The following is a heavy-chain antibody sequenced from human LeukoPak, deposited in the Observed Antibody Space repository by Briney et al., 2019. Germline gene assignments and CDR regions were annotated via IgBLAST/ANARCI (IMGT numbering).Heavy chain of an antibody. Sequence: PSETLSLTCTVSGGSISSGSYYWSWIRQPAGKGLEWIGRIYTSGSTNYNPSLKSRVTISVDTSKNQFSLKLSSVTAADTAVYYCASAPSRIVGATKYWDENYYYYYMDVWGKGTTVTISS. CDR3: ASAPSRIVGATKYWDENYYYYYMDV. J-gene: IGHJ6*03. V-gene: IGHV4-61*02. D-gene: IGHD1-26*01. CDR2: IYTSGST. CDR1: GGSISSGSYY.